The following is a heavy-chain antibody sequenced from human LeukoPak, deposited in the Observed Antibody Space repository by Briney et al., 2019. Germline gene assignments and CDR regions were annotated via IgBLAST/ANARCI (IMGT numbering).Heavy chain of an antibody. Sequence: PGRSLRLSCAASGFTFSSYAMHWVRQAPGKGLEWVAVISYDGSNKYYADSVKGRFTLSGDKSKTTLYLQMNSLRAEDTAVYYCARDRSGFYSVDYWGQGTLVTVSS. CDR3: ARDRSGFYSVDY. CDR1: GFTFSSYA. D-gene: IGHD5-12*01. CDR2: ISYDGSNK. V-gene: IGHV3-30-3*01. J-gene: IGHJ4*02.